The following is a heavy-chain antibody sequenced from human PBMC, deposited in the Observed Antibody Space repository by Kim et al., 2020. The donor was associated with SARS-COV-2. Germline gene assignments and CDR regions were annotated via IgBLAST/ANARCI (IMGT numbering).Heavy chain of an antibody. V-gene: IGHV4-59*08. D-gene: IGHD7-27*01. CDR1: GGSISSYY. Sequence: SETLSLTCTVSGGSISSYYWSWIRQPPGKGLEWIGYIYYSGSTNYNSSLKSRVTISVDTSKNQFSLKLSSVTAADTAVYYCAGRTGSGAFDIWGQGTMVT. J-gene: IGHJ3*02. CDR2: IYYSGST. CDR3: AGRTGSGAFDI.